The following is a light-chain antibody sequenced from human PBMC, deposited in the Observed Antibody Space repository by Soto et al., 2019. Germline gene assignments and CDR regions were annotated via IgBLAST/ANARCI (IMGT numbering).Light chain of an antibody. V-gene: IGKV3-20*01. CDR3: QHYDSSSLT. Sequence: EIVLTQSPGTLSLSPGERATLSCRASQSVSSTHLAWYQQKPGQAPRLLIHGAPSRAAGIADRFSGSGSATDFTLTVSRLEPEDFAVYYCQHYDSSSLTFGGGTKVEF. J-gene: IGKJ4*01. CDR2: GAP. CDR1: QSVSSTH.